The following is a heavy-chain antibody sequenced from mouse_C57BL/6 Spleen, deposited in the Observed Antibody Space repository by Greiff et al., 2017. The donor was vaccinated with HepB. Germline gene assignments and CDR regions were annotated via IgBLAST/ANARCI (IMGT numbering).Heavy chain of an antibody. CDR1: GYTFTDYN. CDR3: AMVATVVARYFDV. CDR2: INPNNGGT. Sequence: EVQLKESGPELVKPGASVKMSCKASGYTFTDYNMHWVKQSHGKSLEWIGYINPNNGGTSYNQKFKGKATLPVNKSSSTAYLDLLSLTSEYSAVYDGAMVATVVARYFDVWGTGTTVTVSS. J-gene: IGHJ1*03. V-gene: IGHV1-22*01. D-gene: IGHD1-1*01.